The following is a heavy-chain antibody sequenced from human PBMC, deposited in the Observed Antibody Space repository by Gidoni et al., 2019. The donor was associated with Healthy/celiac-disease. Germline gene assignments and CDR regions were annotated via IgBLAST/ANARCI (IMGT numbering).Heavy chain of an antibody. V-gene: IGHV4-34*01. CDR1: GGSFSGYY. D-gene: IGHD3-3*01. CDR2: INHSGST. J-gene: IGHJ4*02. CDR3: ARSPVYDFWSGYRRYFDY. Sequence: QVQLQQWGAGLLKPSETLSLTCAVYGGSFSGYYWSWIRQPPGKGLEWIGEINHSGSTNYNPSLKSRVTISVDTSKNQFSLKLSSVTAADTAVYYCARSPVYDFWSGYRRYFDYWGQGTLVTVSS.